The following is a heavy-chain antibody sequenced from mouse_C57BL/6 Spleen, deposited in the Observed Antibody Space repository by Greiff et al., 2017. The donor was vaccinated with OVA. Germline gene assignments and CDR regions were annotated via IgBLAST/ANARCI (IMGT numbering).Heavy chain of an antibody. CDR3: ARGADYSYAMDY. D-gene: IGHD1-1*01. Sequence: QVQLQQPGAELVRPGSSVKLSCKASGYTFTSYWMHWVKQRPIQGLEWIGNIDPFDSETHYNQKFKDKATLTVDKSSSTAYMQLSSLTSEDSAVYYCARGADYSYAMDYWGQGTSVTVSS. J-gene: IGHJ4*01. V-gene: IGHV1-52*01. CDR2: IDPFDSET. CDR1: GYTFTSYW.